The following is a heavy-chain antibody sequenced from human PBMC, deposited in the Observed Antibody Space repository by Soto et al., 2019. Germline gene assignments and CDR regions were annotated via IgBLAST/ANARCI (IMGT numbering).Heavy chain of an antibody. CDR1: GFTFSSYG. CDR2: IWYDGSNK. D-gene: IGHD5-18*01. Sequence: GGSLRLSCAASGFTFSSYGMHWVRQAPGKGLEWVAVIWYDGSNKYYADSVKGRFTISRDNSKNTLYLQMNSLRAEDTAVYYCARDCDSYGPGEFDYWGQGTRVTVSS. V-gene: IGHV3-33*01. J-gene: IGHJ4*02. CDR3: ARDCDSYGPGEFDY.